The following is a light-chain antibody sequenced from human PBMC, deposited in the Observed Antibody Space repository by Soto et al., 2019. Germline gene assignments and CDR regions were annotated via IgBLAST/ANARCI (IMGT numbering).Light chain of an antibody. Sequence: QSALTQPASVSGSPGQSITISCSGTSSNIGGYNVVSWYQQHPGKAPKVIVYEGIKRPSGVSDRFSGSTSGSTASLTISGLQAEDEAAYYCCSYVGATTYVFGSGTTVTVL. CDR3: CSYVGATTYV. CDR2: EGI. V-gene: IGLV2-23*01. CDR1: SSNIGGYNV. J-gene: IGLJ1*01.